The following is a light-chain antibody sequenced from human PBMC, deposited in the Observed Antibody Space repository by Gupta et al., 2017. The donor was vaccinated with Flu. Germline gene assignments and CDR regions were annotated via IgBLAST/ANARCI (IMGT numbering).Light chain of an antibody. Sequence: EIVMTQSPATLSVSPGERATLSCRANQSVSTKLAWYQQKLGQAPRLLIYGASTRATGIPARFSVSGSGTEFTLTISSLQSEDFALYYCHQYNKWPLYSFGRGTKLEMK. CDR3: HQYNKWPLYS. V-gene: IGKV3-15*01. CDR2: GAS. J-gene: IGKJ2*03. CDR1: QSVSTK.